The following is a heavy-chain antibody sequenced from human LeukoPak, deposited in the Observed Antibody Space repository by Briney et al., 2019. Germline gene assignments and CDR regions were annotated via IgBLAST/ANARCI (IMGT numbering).Heavy chain of an antibody. Sequence: PGGSLRLSCAASGSTFDDYAMHWVRHAPGKGLEWVSGISWNSGTIGYADSVKGRFTISRDKAKNSLYLQMNSLRAEDTALYYCAKAQKWGLLHEFDYWGQGTLLTVSS. CDR1: GSTFDDYA. CDR2: ISWNSGTI. D-gene: IGHD1-26*01. V-gene: IGHV3-9*01. CDR3: AKAQKWGLLHEFDY. J-gene: IGHJ4*02.